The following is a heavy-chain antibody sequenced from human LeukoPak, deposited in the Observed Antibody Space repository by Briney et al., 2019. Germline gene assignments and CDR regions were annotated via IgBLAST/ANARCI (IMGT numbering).Heavy chain of an antibody. D-gene: IGHD4-23*01. CDR3: TRDYGGFDY. Sequence: GGSLRLSCRSSGFTFGDYVMTCVRQAPGKGLEWVGFIRSKVYGGTTEYAASVKGRFIISRDDSKSIAYLQMNSLETEDTAVYYCTRDYGGFDYWGQGTLVTVSS. CDR1: GFTFGDYV. V-gene: IGHV3-49*04. J-gene: IGHJ4*02. CDR2: IRSKVYGGTT.